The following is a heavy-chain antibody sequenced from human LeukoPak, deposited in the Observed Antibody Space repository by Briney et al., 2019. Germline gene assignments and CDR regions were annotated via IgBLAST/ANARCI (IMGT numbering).Heavy chain of an antibody. Sequence: PGGSLRLSCAASGFTVNSYAMSWVRQAPGKGLEWVSGISGTSGGSTYYADSVKGRFTISRDDSKKTLYLQMSSLRAEDTALYYCAKGKINHDGAFDMWGRGTMVTVST. J-gene: IGHJ3*02. V-gene: IGHV3-23*01. CDR3: AKGKINHDGAFDM. CDR1: GFTVNSYA. D-gene: IGHD1-14*01. CDR2: ISGTSGGST.